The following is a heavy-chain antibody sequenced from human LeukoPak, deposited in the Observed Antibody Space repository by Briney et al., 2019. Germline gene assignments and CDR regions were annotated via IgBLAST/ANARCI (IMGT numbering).Heavy chain of an antibody. D-gene: IGHD3-22*01. CDR1: GFTFSSYG. CDR2: IKEDGSTT. J-gene: IGHJ4*02. CDR3: APQTMILVL. V-gene: IGHV3-7*01. Sequence: GGSLRLSCAASGFTFSSYGMHWVRQAPGKGLEWVANIKEDGSTTDYVDSVKGRFTISRDNAKNSVFLQMNSLRAEDTAVYYCAPQTMILVLGGQGTLVTVSS.